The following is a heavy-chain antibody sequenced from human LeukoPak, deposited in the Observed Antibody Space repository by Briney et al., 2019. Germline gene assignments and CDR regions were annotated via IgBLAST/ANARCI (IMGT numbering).Heavy chain of an antibody. D-gene: IGHD3-16*02. CDR3: ARRYYDYVWGSYRYRPVIFDY. Sequence: SETLSLTCAVYGGSFSGYYWSWIRQPPGKGLEWIGEINHSGSTNYNPSLKSRVTISVDTPKNQFSLKLSSVTAADTAVYYCARRYYDYVWGSYRYRPVIFDYWGQGTLVTVSS. J-gene: IGHJ4*02. CDR2: INHSGST. V-gene: IGHV4-34*01. CDR1: GGSFSGYY.